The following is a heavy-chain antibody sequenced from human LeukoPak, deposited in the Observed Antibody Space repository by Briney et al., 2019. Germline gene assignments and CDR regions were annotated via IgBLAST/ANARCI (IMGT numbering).Heavy chain of an antibody. CDR2: IGSSSTHI. CDR1: GFTFTSYY. V-gene: IGHV3-21*01. Sequence: GGSPRLSCEASGFTFTSYYMSWVRQAPGRGLEWVSSIGSSSTHIYYADSVKGRFTISRDNAKNSLYLQMNSLRAEDTAVYYCARGVSYRVVVTATDFDYWGQGTLVTVSS. CDR3: ARGVSYRVVVTATDFDY. D-gene: IGHD2-21*02. J-gene: IGHJ4*02.